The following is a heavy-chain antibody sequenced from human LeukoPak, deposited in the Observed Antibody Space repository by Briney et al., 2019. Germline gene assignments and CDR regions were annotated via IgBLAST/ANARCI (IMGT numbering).Heavy chain of an antibody. V-gene: IGHV7-4-1*02. CDR3: ARVGSSGYYQEIDY. Sequence: ATVKVSCKASGYTFTSYAMNWVRQAPGQGLEWMGWINTNTGNPTYAQGFTGRFVFSLDTSVSTAYLQISSLKAEDTAVYYCARVGSSGYYQEIDYWGQGTLVTVSS. CDR2: INTNTGNP. J-gene: IGHJ4*02. D-gene: IGHD3-22*01. CDR1: GYTFTSYA.